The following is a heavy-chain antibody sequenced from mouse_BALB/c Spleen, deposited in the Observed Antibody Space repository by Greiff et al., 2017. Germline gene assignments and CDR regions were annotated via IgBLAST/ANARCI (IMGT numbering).Heavy chain of an antibody. V-gene: IGHV14-3*02. D-gene: IGHD1-1*01. CDR1: GFNIKDTY. Sequence: EVKLVESGAELVKPGASVKLSCTASGFNIKDTYMHWVKQRPEQGLEWIGRIDPANGNTKYDPKFQGKATITADTSSNTAYLQLSSLTSEDTAVYYCASYYGSSGDYYAMDYWGQGTSVTVSS. CDR3: ASYYGSSGDYYAMDY. J-gene: IGHJ4*01. CDR2: IDPANGNT.